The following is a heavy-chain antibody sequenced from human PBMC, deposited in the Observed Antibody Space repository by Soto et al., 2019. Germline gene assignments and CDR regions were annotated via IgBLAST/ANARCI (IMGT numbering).Heavy chain of an antibody. CDR2: VYSGGTT. J-gene: IGHJ4*02. CDR3: ARAGSPFDSDSSGYWGFDH. Sequence: GGSLRLSCVASGFAVSNNYMNWVRQAPGKGLEWVSVVYSGGTTYYADSVRGRFTVSRDDSKNTLFLQMSSLRAEDTAVYYCARAGSPFDSDSSGYWGFDHWGQGTLVTVSS. CDR1: GFAVSNNY. V-gene: IGHV3-53*01. D-gene: IGHD3-22*01.